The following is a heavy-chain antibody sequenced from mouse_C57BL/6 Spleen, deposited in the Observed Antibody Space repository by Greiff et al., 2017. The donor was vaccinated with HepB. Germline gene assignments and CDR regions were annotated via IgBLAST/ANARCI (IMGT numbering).Heavy chain of an antibody. J-gene: IGHJ4*01. Sequence: QVQLQQSGAELVMPGASVKLSCKASGYTFTSYWMHWVKQRPGQGLEWIGEIDPSDSYTNYNQKFKGKSTLTVDKSSSTAYMQLSSLTSEDSAVYYCARHSGLDYWGQGTSVTVSS. CDR3: ARHSGLDY. CDR1: GYTFTSYW. D-gene: IGHD3-2*02. V-gene: IGHV1-69*01. CDR2: IDPSDSYT.